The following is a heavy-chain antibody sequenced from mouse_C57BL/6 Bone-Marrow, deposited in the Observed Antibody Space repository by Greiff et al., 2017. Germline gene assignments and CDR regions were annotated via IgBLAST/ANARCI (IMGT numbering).Heavy chain of an antibody. J-gene: IGHJ1*03. Sequence: VQLQQSGAELVRLGASVKLSCTASGFNIKDYYMHWVKQWPEQGLEWIGRIDPEDGDTEYVPKFPGKATLTADTSSTTDYRQRSSLTSEDTAVYYCTIATVVYWYFDVWGTGTTVNVGS. CDR2: IDPEDGDT. CDR3: TIATVVYWYFDV. D-gene: IGHD1-1*01. V-gene: IGHV14-1*01. CDR1: GFNIKDYY.